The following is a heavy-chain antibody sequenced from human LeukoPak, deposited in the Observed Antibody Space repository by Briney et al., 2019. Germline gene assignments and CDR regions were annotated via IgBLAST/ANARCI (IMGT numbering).Heavy chain of an antibody. V-gene: IGHV4-31*03. CDR1: GGSISSGGYY. J-gene: IGHJ4*02. Sequence: SQTLSLTCTVSGGSISSGGYYWSWIRQHPGKGLEWIGYIYYSGSTYYNPSLKSRVTISVDTSKNQFSLKLSSVTAADTAVYYCARGEKAYYGSSGYYGNYFDYWGQGTLVTVSS. CDR2: IYYSGST. CDR3: ARGEKAYYGSSGYYGNYFDY. D-gene: IGHD3-22*01.